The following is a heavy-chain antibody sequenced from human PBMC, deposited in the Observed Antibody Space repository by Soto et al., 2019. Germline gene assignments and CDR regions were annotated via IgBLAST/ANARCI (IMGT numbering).Heavy chain of an antibody. D-gene: IGHD7-27*01. CDR3: ARKLGVGNYPCRH. J-gene: IGHJ4*02. Sequence: EVQLLESGGGLVQPGGSLRLSCAASGFPFTSYGVSWVRQAPGKGLEWVSTINTNGNRHYADSVKGRFTISRDSSESMLYLDMNNRRAEDTALYYCARKLGVGNYPCRHWGQGTLVTVSS. V-gene: IGHV3-23*01. CDR2: INTNGNR. CDR1: GFPFTSYG.